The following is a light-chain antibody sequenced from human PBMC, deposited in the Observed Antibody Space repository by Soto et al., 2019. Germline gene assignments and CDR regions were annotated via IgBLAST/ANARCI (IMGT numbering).Light chain of an antibody. CDR3: ATWDNLLSAGL. V-gene: IGLV1-51*01. CDR2: DNY. CDR1: PSNIGNNF. Sequence: QSVLTQPPSVSATPGQKVTISCSGGPSNIGNNFVSWYQRLPGTAPRVIIYDNYERPSGIPDRFSGSKSGTSATLDITGLRTGDEADYYCATWDNLLSAGLFGGGTKLTVL. J-gene: IGLJ2*01.